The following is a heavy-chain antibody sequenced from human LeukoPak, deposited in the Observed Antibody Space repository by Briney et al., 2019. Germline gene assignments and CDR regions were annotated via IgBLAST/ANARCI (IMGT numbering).Heavy chain of an antibody. V-gene: IGHV4-59*08. Sequence: SETLSLTCAVPDGSISDYYWSWIRQPPGKGLEWIGYIYYSGSTIYNPSLKSRLTISLDTSKNQFSLKLSSVTAEDTAVYYCARSIVVAGIVSDYYYYAMDVWGQGTTVTVSS. J-gene: IGHJ6*02. CDR1: DGSISDYY. D-gene: IGHD6-19*01. CDR3: ARSIVVAGIVSDYYYYAMDV. CDR2: IYYSGST.